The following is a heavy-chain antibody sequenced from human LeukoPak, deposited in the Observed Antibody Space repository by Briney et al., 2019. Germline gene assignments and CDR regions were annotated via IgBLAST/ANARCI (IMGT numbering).Heavy chain of an antibody. D-gene: IGHD5-18*01. CDR1: GGSFSGYY. V-gene: IGHV4-34*01. CDR2: INHSGST. CDR3: ARGRGGYSYGLFDY. J-gene: IGHJ4*02. Sequence: SETLSLTCAVYGGSFSGYYWSWIRQPPGKGLEWIGEINHSGSTNHNPSLKSRVTISVDTSKNQFSLKLSSVTAADTAVYYCARGRGGYSYGLFDYWGQGTLVAVSS.